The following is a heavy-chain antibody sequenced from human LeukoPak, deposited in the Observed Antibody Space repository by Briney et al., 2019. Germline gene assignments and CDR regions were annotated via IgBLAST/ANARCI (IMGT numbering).Heavy chain of an antibody. V-gene: IGHV4-30-4*01. D-gene: IGHD3-16*02. CDR1: GASISTGDYY. J-gene: IGHJ4*02. CDR2: IYYSGTT. CDR3: ARGPNCVWGSYRYFDY. Sequence: SETLSLTCSVSGASISTGDYYWSWIRQPPGKGLEWIGYIYYSGTTDYKSSLKSRATILVDTSKNQYSLKLSSVTAADTAMYYCARGPNCVWGSYRYFDYWGQGALVTVSS.